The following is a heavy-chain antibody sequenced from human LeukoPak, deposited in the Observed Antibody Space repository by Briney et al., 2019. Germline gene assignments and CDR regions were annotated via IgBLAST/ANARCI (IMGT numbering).Heavy chain of an antibody. D-gene: IGHD1-26*01. CDR2: INSDGSST. Sequence: GGSLRLSCAASGFTFSSYWMNWVRQAPGKGLVWVSRINSDGSSTSYADSVKGRFTISRDNAKNTLYLQMNSLRAEDTAVYYCARWELSDHDAFDIWGQGTMVTVSS. V-gene: IGHV3-74*01. CDR1: GFTFSSYW. J-gene: IGHJ3*02. CDR3: ARWELSDHDAFDI.